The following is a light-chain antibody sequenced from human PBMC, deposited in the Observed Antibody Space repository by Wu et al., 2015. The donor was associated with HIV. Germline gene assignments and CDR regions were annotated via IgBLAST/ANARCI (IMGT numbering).Light chain of an antibody. Sequence: EILLTQSPGTLSLSPGERATLSCRASQSDSSTSIAWYQQKPGQAPRLLIYGASRRVTGIPDRFSGSGAGTDFTLTITRLEPEDFGVYYCQQYDRSPLWTFGLRDQGWRSN. CDR3: QQYDRSPLWT. CDR2: GAS. J-gene: IGKJ1*01. V-gene: IGKV3-20*01. CDR1: QSDSSTS.